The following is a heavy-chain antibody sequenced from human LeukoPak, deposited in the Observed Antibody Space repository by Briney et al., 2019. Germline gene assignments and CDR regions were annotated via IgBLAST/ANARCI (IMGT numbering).Heavy chain of an antibody. CDR1: GFTFSSYS. V-gene: IGHV3-21*01. CDR2: ISTSSSII. D-gene: IGHD3-22*01. J-gene: IGHJ4*02. Sequence: GGSLRLSCATSGFTFSSYSMNWVRQAPGKGLEWVSSISTSSSIIYYADSVKGRFTIYRHNAKNSLYLQMNSLRAEDTAVYYCARVNYDSSGYYYGTLDYWGQGTLVTVSS. CDR3: ARVNYDSSGYYYGTLDY.